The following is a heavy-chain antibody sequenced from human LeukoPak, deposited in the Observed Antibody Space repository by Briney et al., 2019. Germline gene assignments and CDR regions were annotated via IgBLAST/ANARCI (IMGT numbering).Heavy chain of an antibody. CDR2: ISYDGSNK. V-gene: IGHV3-30-3*01. CDR3: ARDLGYCSSTSCSDAFDI. Sequence: GGSLRLSCAASGFTFSSYAMHWVRQAPGKGLEWVAVISYDGSNKYYADSVKGRFTISRDNSKNTLYLQMNSLRAEDTAVYYCARDLGYCSSTSCSDAFDIWGQGTMVTVSS. J-gene: IGHJ3*02. D-gene: IGHD2-2*01. CDR1: GFTFSSYA.